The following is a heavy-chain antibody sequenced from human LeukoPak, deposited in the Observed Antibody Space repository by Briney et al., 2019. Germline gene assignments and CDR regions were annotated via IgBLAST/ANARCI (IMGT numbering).Heavy chain of an antibody. CDR2: TYYRSKWYN. CDR3: ARDFSVGYSGRTYAFDI. D-gene: IGHD5-12*01. V-gene: IGHV6-1*01. J-gene: IGHJ3*02. CDR1: GDSVSSNSAA. Sequence: SQTLSLTCAISGDSVSSNSAAWNWTRQSPSRGLEWLGRTYYRSKWYNDYAVSVKSRITINPDTSKNQFSLQLNSVTPEDTAVYYCARDFSVGYSGRTYAFDIWGQGTMVTVSS.